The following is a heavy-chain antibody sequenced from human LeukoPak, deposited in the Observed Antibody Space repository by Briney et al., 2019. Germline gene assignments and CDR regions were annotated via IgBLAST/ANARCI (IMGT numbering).Heavy chain of an antibody. V-gene: IGHV3-21*01. Sequence: ETLSLTCTVSGGSISSYYWSWIRQPPGKGLEWVSAISTYSDYIYYADSVKGRFTISRDNARNSLYLQMNSLRAEDTAVYYCVRDGLGGRNVKWFDPWGQGTLVTVSS. CDR1: GGSISSYY. D-gene: IGHD1-26*01. J-gene: IGHJ5*02. CDR3: VRDGLGGRNVKWFDP. CDR2: ISTYSDYI.